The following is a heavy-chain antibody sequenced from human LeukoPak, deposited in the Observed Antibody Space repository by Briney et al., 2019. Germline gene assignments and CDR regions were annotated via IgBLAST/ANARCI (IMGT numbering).Heavy chain of an antibody. D-gene: IGHD3-22*01. Sequence: GGSLRLSCAASGFTFSTFWMSWVRQAPGKGLEWVANIKQDGSEKYYVDSVKGRFTISRDNAKNSLYLQMNSLRAEDTAVYYCARQGLYYYDSSGNYRPFDHWGQGTLVTVSS. V-gene: IGHV3-7*02. CDR1: GFTFSTFW. J-gene: IGHJ4*02. CDR2: IKQDGSEK. CDR3: ARQGLYYYDSSGNYRPFDH.